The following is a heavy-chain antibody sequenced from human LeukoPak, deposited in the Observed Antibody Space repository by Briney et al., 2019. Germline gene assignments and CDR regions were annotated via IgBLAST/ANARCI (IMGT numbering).Heavy chain of an antibody. CDR3: ARDDGSSPYDY. D-gene: IGHD6-6*01. J-gene: IGHJ4*02. CDR2: IYSGGGT. Sequence: GGSLRLSCAASGFTVSSNYMSWIRQAPGKGLDWVSVIYSGGGTYYAGSVKGRFTISRDNSKNTLYLQMNSLRAEDTAVYYCARDDGSSPYDYWGQGTLVTVSS. CDR1: GFTVSSNY. V-gene: IGHV3-66*02.